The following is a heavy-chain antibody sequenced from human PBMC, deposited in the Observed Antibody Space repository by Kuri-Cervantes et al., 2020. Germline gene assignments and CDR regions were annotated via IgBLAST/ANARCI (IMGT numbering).Heavy chain of an antibody. CDR2: INPNSGGT. CDR1: GYTFTGYY. J-gene: IGHJ3*02. V-gene: IGHV1-2*04. Sequence: ASVKVSCKASGYTFTGYYMHWVRQAPGQGLEWMGWINPNSGGTNYAQKFQGWVTMTRDTSISTAYMELSRLRSDDTAVYYRARVEHDYGDYLYAFDIWGQGTMVTVSS. CDR3: ARVEHDYGDYLYAFDI. D-gene: IGHD4-17*01.